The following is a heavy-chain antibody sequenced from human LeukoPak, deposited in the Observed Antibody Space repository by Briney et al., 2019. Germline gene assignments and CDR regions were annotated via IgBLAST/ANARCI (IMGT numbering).Heavy chain of an antibody. D-gene: IGHD2-21*02. CDR3: ARAPRTAKRPWYFDL. J-gene: IGHJ2*01. CDR1: GGSFSGYY. Sequence: SETLSLTCAVYGGSFSGYYWSWIRQPPGKGLEWIGEINHSGSTNYNPSLKSRVTISVDTSKHQFSLKLSSVTAADTAVYYCARAPRTAKRPWYFDLWGRGTLVTVSS. V-gene: IGHV4-34*01. CDR2: INHSGST.